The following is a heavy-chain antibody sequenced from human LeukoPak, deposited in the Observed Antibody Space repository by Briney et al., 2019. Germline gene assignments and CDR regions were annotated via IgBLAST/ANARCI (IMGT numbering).Heavy chain of an antibody. V-gene: IGHV3-23*01. J-gene: IGHJ6*03. CDR1: GFTFSSYA. CDR2: ISGRGGST. CDR3: ARDYLPGRDDYYYMDV. D-gene: IGHD3-16*02. Sequence: PGGSLRLSCAASGFTFSSYAMSWVRQAPGRGREGVSDISGRGGSTYSADSVKGRFTIFRDNSKNTLYLQMNSLRADDTALYYCARDYLPGRDDYYYMDVWGKGTTVTVSS.